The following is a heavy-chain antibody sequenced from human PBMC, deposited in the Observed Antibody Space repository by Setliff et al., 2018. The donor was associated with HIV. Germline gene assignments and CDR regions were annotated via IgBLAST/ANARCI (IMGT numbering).Heavy chain of an antibody. CDR1: GVSVGSGDYY. J-gene: IGHJ4*02. V-gene: IGHV4-31*03. D-gene: IGHD6-6*01. CDR3: ATRPRIAARPFDY. CDR2: IFHSGDT. Sequence: TSETLSLTCSVSGVSVGSGDYYWHWIRQHPEKALERIGYIFHSGDTYYNPSLKSRISMSVDTSKNQFSLELTSLTAADTAVYYCATRPRIAARPFDYWGQGMLVTVSS.